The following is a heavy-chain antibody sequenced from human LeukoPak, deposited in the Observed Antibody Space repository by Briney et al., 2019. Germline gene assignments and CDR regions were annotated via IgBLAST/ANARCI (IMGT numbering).Heavy chain of an antibody. V-gene: IGHV1-46*01. J-gene: IGHJ4*02. CDR1: GYTFTNYY. CDR2: INPSGGST. CDR3: ARDFDYDIAFSKSRIDY. Sequence: ASVKVSFKASGYTFTNYYMHWVRQAPGQGLEWMGIINPSGGSTSYAQKFQGRITIIRDTSTSTAFMELSSLRSEDTAVYYCARDFDYDIAFSKSRIDYWGQGTLVTVSS. D-gene: IGHD3-9*01.